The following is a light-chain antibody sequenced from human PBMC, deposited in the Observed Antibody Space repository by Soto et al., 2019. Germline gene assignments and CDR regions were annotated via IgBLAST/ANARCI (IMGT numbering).Light chain of an antibody. V-gene: IGKV3-20*01. Sequence: NVLTQSPGTLALSPRERATLSCRASQSVTSRYLAFYQQKPGQAPRLLIYGASSRANGIPDRFSGSGYGTDFTLTISRLEPADFAVYYCQQYASSPPLSFGGGTKVDIK. CDR1: QSVTSRY. J-gene: IGKJ4*01. CDR3: QQYASSPPLS. CDR2: GAS.